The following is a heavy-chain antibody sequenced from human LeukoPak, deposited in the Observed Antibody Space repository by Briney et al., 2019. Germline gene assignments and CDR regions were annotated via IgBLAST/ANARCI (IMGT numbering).Heavy chain of an antibody. J-gene: IGHJ4*02. V-gene: IGHV3-23*01. CDR2: VSGSGGRT. D-gene: IGHD3-10*01. Sequence: QTGGSPRLSCAASGFTFSSYAMSWVRQAPGKGLEWVSTVSGSGGRTYYADSVKGRFTLSRDNSKSTLYLQMNSLRAEDTAVYYCAKAPTAYGSGSSFDCWGQGTLVTVSS. CDR1: GFTFSSYA. CDR3: AKAPTAYGSGSSFDC.